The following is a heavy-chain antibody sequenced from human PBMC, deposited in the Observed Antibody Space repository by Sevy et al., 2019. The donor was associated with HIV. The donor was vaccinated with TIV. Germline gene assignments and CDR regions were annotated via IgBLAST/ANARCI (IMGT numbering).Heavy chain of an antibody. J-gene: IGHJ4*02. CDR2: FSFGCGKI. V-gene: IGHV3-23*01. CDR1: GFTFSSYA. D-gene: IGHD2-2*01. CDR3: ARAGCSKHHDY. Sequence: GGSLRLSCAASGFTFSSYAMSWVRQAPGKGLEWVSTFSFGCGKINYADSVKGRFPISRDNSKTTLYLEMNSLRAEDTAVYYCARAGCSKHHDYWGQATLVTVSS.